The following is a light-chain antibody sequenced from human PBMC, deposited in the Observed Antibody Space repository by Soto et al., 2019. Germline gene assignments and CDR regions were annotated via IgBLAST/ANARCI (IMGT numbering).Light chain of an antibody. J-gene: IGKJ1*01. V-gene: IGKV1-5*03. CDR1: ESISSW. CDR3: QQYNSYSWT. CDR2: KGS. Sequence: DIQMTQSPSTLSASVGDRVTITCRASESISSWLAWYQQKPGKAPKLLIYKGSSLESGVPSRFSGSGSGTEFTLTIRSLQPDDFATYYCQQYNSYSWTFGQGTKVEIK.